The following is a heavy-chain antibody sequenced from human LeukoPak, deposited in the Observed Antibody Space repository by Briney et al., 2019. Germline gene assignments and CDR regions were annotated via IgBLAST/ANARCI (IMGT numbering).Heavy chain of an antibody. CDR2: ISSSSSYI. J-gene: IGHJ6*02. CDR3: ARASGSYYYYYYGMDV. CDR1: GFTFSSYS. Sequence: PGGSLRLSCAASGFTFSSYSMNWVRQAPGKGLEWVSSISSSSSYIYYADSVKGRFTLSRDNAKNSLYLQMNSLRAEDTAVYYCARASGSYYYYYYGMDVWGQGTTVTVSS. D-gene: IGHD1-26*01. V-gene: IGHV3-21*01.